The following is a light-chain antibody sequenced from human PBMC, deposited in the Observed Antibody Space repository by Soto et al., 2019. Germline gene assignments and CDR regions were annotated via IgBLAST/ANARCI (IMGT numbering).Light chain of an antibody. CDR2: GAS. Sequence: EIVMTQSPATLSVSPGERATLSCRASQSVSSNLAWYQQKPGQAPRLLIYGASTRATSIPARFSGSGSGTEFTLTISSLQSEDYAVYYCHQYNNWPPWTFGQGTTVDI. J-gene: IGKJ1*01. V-gene: IGKV3-15*01. CDR1: QSVSSN. CDR3: HQYNNWPPWT.